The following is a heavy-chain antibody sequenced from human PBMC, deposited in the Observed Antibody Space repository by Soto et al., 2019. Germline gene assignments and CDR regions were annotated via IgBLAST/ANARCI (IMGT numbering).Heavy chain of an antibody. D-gene: IGHD2-2*02. Sequence: ASVKVSCKASGYTFTGYYMHWVRRAPGQGLEWMGWINPNSGGTNYAQKFQGRVTMTRDTSISTAYMELSRLRSDDTAVYYCARDRVVVVPAAIRGMDAWGQGTTVTVSS. CDR2: INPNSGGT. J-gene: IGHJ6*02. CDR3: ARDRVVVVPAAIRGMDA. CDR1: GYTFTGYY. V-gene: IGHV1-2*02.